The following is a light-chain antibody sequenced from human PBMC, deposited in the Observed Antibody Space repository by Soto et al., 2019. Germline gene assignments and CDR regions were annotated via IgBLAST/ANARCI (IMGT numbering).Light chain of an antibody. V-gene: IGLV1-36*01. CDR1: SFNIGNNG. Sequence: QSVLTQPPSVSAAPRQRVTISCSGTSFNIGNNGVNWYQQLPGKAPKLLVYFDDLQPSGVSDRFSGSKSGTSASLAITGLRSEDEADYFCLSYDSSLRGWVFGGGTKLTVL. CDR2: FDD. J-gene: IGLJ3*02. CDR3: LSYDSSLRGWV.